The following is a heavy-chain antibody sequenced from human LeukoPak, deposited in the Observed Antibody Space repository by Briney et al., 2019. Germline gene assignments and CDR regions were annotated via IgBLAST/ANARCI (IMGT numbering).Heavy chain of an antibody. V-gene: IGHV6-1*01. D-gene: IGHD6-19*01. CDR1: GDSVSSNTAA. CDR3: AREPFIAVAEYYFDY. Sequence: SQTLSLTCAISGDSVSSNTAACNSIRHSPSRGLESLGRTYYRSKRDNDYAVSVKSRITINPDTSKNQFSLQLNSVTPEDTAVYYCAREPFIAVAEYYFDYWGQGTLVTVSS. CDR2: TYYRSKRDN. J-gene: IGHJ4*02.